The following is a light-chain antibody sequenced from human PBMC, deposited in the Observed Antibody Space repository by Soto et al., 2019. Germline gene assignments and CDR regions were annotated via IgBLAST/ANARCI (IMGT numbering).Light chain of an antibody. CDR1: QGVRDD. J-gene: IGKJ5*01. Sequence: DIQMTQSPSSLAASVGERVTITCRASQGVRDDLAWYQQKPGKAPKRLIYKASSLESGVPSRFSGSGSGTEFTLTISSLQPDDFATYYCQQYHSYSITFGQGTRLEIK. CDR3: QQYHSYSIT. CDR2: KAS. V-gene: IGKV1-5*03.